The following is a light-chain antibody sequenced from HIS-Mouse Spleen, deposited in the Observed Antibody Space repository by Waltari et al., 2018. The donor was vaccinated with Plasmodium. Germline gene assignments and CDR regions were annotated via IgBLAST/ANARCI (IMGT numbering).Light chain of an antibody. CDR3: QSADSSGTPNWV. CDR1: ALPKQY. V-gene: IGLV3-25*03. CDR2: KDS. Sequence: SYELTQSPSVSVSPGQTDRITCSGDALPKQYAYWYQQKPGQAPVLVIYKDSERPSGIPERFSGSSSGTTVTLTISGVQAEDEADYYCQSADSSGTPNWVFGGGTKLTVL. J-gene: IGLJ3*02.